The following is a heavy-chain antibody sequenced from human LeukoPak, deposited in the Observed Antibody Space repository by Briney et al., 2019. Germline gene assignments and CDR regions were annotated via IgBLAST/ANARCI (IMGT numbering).Heavy chain of an antibody. Sequence: GGSLRLSCAASGFTFSSYGMHWVRQSPGKGLEWLAVISYDGSDKYYRDSLKGRFNVSRDNSENTLYLQMNSLRPDDTAVYYCARDRESRLAVAGNPADLWGQGALVTVSS. CDR3: ARDRESRLAVAGNPADL. J-gene: IGHJ5*02. V-gene: IGHV3-30*03. D-gene: IGHD6-19*01. CDR2: ISYDGSDK. CDR1: GFTFSSYG.